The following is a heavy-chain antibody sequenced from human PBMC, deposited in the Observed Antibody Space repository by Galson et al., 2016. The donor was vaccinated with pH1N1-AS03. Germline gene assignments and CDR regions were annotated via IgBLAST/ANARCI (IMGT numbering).Heavy chain of an antibody. CDR2: MNPNSGNT. D-gene: IGHD2-2*01. J-gene: IGHJ6*02. CDR1: GYTFTSYD. CDR3: ASRCSSTSCLYYYYGMDV. Sequence: SVKVSCKASGYTFTSYDINWVRQATGQGLEWMGWMNPNSGNTGYAQKFQGRVTMTRNTSISTAYMELSSLRSEDTAVYYCASRCSSTSCLYYYYGMDVWGQGTTATVSS. V-gene: IGHV1-8*01.